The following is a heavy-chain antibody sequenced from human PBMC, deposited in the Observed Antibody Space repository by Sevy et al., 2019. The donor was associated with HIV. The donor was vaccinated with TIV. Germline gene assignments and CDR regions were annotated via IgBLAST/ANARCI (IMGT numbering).Heavy chain of an antibody. CDR1: GGSISSYY. CDR2: IYYSGST. D-gene: IGHD5-12*01. V-gene: IGHV4-59*01. Sequence: GSLRLSCTVSGGSISSYYWSWIRQPPGKGLEWIGYIYYSGSTNYNPSLKSRVTISVDTSKNQFSLKLSSVTAADTAVYYCARSRLAIVATLDAFDIWGQGTMVTVSS. CDR3: ARSRLAIVATLDAFDI. J-gene: IGHJ3*02.